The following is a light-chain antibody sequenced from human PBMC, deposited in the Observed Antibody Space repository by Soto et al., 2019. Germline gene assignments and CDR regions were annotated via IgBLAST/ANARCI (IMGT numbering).Light chain of an antibody. CDR3: AAWDNNLSGPA. J-gene: IGLJ2*01. Sequence: QSVLTQPPSAFWTPGQRVSISCSGSNSNIGSKYVYWYQQLPGTAPKLLMYRNNQRPSGVPDRFSGYKSVTSASLAISGLRSEDEADYYCAAWDNNLSGPAFGGGTKVTVL. CDR2: RNN. V-gene: IGLV1-47*01. CDR1: NSNIGSKY.